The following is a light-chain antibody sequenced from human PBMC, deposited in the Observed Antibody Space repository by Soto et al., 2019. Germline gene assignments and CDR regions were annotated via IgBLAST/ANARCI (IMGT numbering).Light chain of an antibody. CDR1: QSVSSY. J-gene: IGKJ4*01. CDR2: DAS. CDR3: QQYNNWPLT. Sequence: DIVLTQTPATLSLSPGERATLSCRASQSVSSYLAWYQQKPGQAPRLLIYDASNRATGIPARFSGSGSGTDFTLTISSLHSEDFAVYYCQQYNNWPLTFGGGTKVDIK. V-gene: IGKV3-11*01.